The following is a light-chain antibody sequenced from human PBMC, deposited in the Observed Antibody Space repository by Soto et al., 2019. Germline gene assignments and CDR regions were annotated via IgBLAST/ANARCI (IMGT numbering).Light chain of an antibody. Sequence: QAVVTQEPSLTVSPGGTMILTCGSSTGDVTSGHYPYWFQQKPGQAPRTLIYDTSNKQSWTPARFSGSLLWGKAALTLSGAQPEDEADYYCLLSYSGVVVIGGGTQLTVL. J-gene: IGLJ2*01. CDR2: DTS. CDR3: LLSYSGVVV. CDR1: TGDVTSGHY. V-gene: IGLV7-46*01.